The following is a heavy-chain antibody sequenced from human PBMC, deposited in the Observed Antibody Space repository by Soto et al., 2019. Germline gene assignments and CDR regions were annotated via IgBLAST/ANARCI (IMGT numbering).Heavy chain of an antibody. Sequence: ASVKVSCKGSGYTFSGFYMHWVRQAPRQGLEWMGWINPNSGGTKSAEKFQGRVTMTRDTSIRTAYMELSRLTSDDTAVYYCASAAVTGTAGLDFWGQGTQVTVSS. CDR1: GYTFSGFY. D-gene: IGHD6-19*01. J-gene: IGHJ4*02. V-gene: IGHV1-2*02. CDR2: INPNSGGT. CDR3: ASAAVTGTAGLDF.